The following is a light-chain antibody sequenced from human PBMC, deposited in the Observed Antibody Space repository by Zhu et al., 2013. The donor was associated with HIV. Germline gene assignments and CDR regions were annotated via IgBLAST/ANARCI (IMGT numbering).Light chain of an antibody. V-gene: IGLV2-14*01. CDR2: EVS. Sequence: QSALTQPASVSGSPGQSITISCTGTSSDVGAYNSVSWYQQHPGKAPKLIISEVSNRPSGVSHRFSGSKSGNTASLTISGLQAEDEADYYCLSYDSSLSGFWVFGGGTKLTVL. J-gene: IGLJ3*02. CDR1: SSDVGAYNS. CDR3: LSYDSSLSGFWV.